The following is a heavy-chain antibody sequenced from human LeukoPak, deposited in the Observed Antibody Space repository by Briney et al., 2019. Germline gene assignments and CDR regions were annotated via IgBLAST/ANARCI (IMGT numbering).Heavy chain of an antibody. CDR1: GFYFPSYW. CDR2: IYPGDSDT. CDR3: ARLVKAARPSYFGRSAFDY. J-gene: IGHJ4*02. D-gene: IGHD6-6*01. Sequence: GEPLKISCKGSGFYFPSYWIGWVCQMPGRGLEGMGIIYPGDSDTRYRPSFQGQVTISADKSINTAYLQWSSLQASDTAMYYCARLVKAARPSYFGRSAFDYWGQGTLVTVSS. V-gene: IGHV5-51*01.